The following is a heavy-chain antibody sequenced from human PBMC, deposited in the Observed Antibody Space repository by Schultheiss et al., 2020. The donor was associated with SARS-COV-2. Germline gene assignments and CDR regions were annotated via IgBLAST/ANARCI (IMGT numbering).Heavy chain of an antibody. CDR2: ISYDGSNK. CDR1: GFIFSTYA. V-gene: IGHV3-30*04. CDR3: AREALDSSGYYLYYFDY. Sequence: GESLKISCAASGFIFSTYALHWVRQAPGKGLEWVAVISYDGSNKYYADSVKGRFTISRDNSKNTLYLQMNSLRAEDTAVYYCAREALDSSGYYLYYFDYWGQGTLVTVSS. D-gene: IGHD3-22*01. J-gene: IGHJ4*02.